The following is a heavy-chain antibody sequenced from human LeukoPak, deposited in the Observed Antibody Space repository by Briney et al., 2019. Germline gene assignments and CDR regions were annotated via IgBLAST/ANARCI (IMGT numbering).Heavy chain of an antibody. CDR1: GFTFSGYD. J-gene: IGHJ4*02. CDR3: AKGRHGDFWSGYYFDY. D-gene: IGHD3-3*01. Sequence: GSLRLSCAASGFTFSGYDMSWVRQAPGKGLEWASAISGSGVSTYYADSVKGRFTISRDNSKNTLFLQMSNQRAEDTAVYYCAKGRHGDFWSGYYFDYWGQGTLVTVSS. V-gene: IGHV3-23*01. CDR2: ISGSGVST.